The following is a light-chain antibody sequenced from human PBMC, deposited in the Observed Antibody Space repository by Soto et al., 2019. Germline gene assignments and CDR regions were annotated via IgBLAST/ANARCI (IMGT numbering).Light chain of an antibody. CDR1: SSDVGGYNY. CDR2: EVS. Sequence: QSALTQHASVSGSPGQSITISCTGTSSDVGGYNYVSWYQQHPGKAPKLMIYEVSNRPSGVSNRFSGSKSGNTASLTISGLQAEDEAAYFCNSYGSTSTRYVFGTGTKLTVL. V-gene: IGLV2-14*01. CDR3: NSYGSTSTRYV. J-gene: IGLJ1*01.